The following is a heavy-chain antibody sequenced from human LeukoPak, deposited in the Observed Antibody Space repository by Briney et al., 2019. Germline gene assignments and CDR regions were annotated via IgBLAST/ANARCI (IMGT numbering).Heavy chain of an antibody. D-gene: IGHD3/OR15-3a*01. CDR2: IYHSGST. Sequence: PSETLSLTCAASGGSISSGGYSWSWLRQPPGTGLEWIGYIYHSGSTYYNPSLKSRVTISVDRSKNQFSLKLSSVTAADTAVYYCARARGPNWFDPWGQGTLVTVSS. V-gene: IGHV4-30-2*01. J-gene: IGHJ5*02. CDR1: GGSISSGGYS. CDR3: ARARGPNWFDP.